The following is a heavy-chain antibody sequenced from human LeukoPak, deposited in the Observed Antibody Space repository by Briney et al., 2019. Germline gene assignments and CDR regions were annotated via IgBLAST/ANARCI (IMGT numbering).Heavy chain of an antibody. J-gene: IGHJ2*01. CDR1: GFPFSTYL. D-gene: IGHD6-19*01. CDR3: AKASGWYGLWYFDL. Sequence: GGSLRLSCVASGFPFSTYLMSWVRQAPGKGLEWVSAISGSGGSTYYADSVKGRFTISRDNSKNTLYLQMNSLRAEDTAVYYCAKASGWYGLWYFDLWGRGTLVTVSS. CDR2: ISGSGGST. V-gene: IGHV3-23*01.